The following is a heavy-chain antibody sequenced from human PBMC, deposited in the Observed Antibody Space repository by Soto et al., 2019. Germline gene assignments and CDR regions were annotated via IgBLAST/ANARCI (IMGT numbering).Heavy chain of an antibody. CDR3: TRVRGYCSGTSCYGDYYYGMDV. J-gene: IGHJ6*02. CDR1: GFTSSSHG. CDR2: ISYDGSNG. V-gene: IGHV3-30*03. D-gene: IGHD2-2*03. Sequence: PGGSLRLSCAASGFTSSSHGMHWVRQAPGKGLEWVAVISYDGSNGSYADSVKGRFTFSRDNSKNMLYLQMNSLRAEDTAVYYCTRVRGYCSGTSCYGDYYYGMDVWGQGTTVTVSS.